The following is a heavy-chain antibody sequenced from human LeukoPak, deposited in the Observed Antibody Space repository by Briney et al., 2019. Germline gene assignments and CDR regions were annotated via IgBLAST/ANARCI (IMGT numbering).Heavy chain of an antibody. CDR3: ARDGRGGRENWFDP. CDR1: GGTFSNYA. V-gene: IGHV1-69*06. J-gene: IGHJ5*02. CDR2: ILPIFGTT. D-gene: IGHD2-15*01. Sequence: SVKVSCKASGGTFSNYAFSWVRQAPGQGLEWMGRILPIFGTTNYAQNFQGRVTITADKYTSTVYMELSSLRSEGTAVYYCARDGRGGRENWFDPWGQGTLVTVSS.